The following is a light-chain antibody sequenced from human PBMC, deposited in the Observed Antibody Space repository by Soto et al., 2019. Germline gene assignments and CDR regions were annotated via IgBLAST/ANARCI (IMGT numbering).Light chain of an antibody. J-gene: IGKJ4*01. V-gene: IGKV3-11*01. Sequence: EIVLTQSPATLSLSPGESATLSCRATQSVSSYLAWYQQKPGQAPRLLLYDASNRATGIPARFSGSGSGTDFTLTISSLEPEDFAVYDCQHRANWPALIFGGGTKVEIK. CDR1: QSVSSY. CDR3: QHRANWPALI. CDR2: DAS.